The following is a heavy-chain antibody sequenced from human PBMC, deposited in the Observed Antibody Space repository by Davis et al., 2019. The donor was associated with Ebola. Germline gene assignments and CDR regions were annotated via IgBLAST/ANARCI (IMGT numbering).Heavy chain of an antibody. V-gene: IGHV3-30*03. J-gene: IGHJ4*02. D-gene: IGHD4-17*01. CDR3: ARDFGDYEFYIDN. Sequence: GESLKISCAACGFTFSSYGMHWIRQTPGKGLEWVATTSYDGTNTYYADSVKGRFTISRDNSKTTLYLQMNTLRVEDTALYYCARDFGDYEFYIDNWGQGALVTVSS. CDR2: TSYDGTNT. CDR1: GFTFSSYG.